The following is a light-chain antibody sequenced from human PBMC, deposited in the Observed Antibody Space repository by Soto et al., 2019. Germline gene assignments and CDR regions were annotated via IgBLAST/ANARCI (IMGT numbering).Light chain of an antibody. CDR1: HDIGNS. J-gene: IGKJ3*01. CDR2: DAY. CDR3: QKSDHLPL. Sequence: DIPMTQSPPSLSVSVGDRVTIICKASHDIGNSLNWYQDKPGQAPKLVIYDAYNLETGVPSTFSGNGYGTDFTFTISSLRPEDIATYYCQKSDHLPLFGPGTRVDMK. V-gene: IGKV1-33*01.